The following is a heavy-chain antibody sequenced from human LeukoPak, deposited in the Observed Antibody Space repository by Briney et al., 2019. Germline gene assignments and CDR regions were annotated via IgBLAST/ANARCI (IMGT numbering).Heavy chain of an antibody. Sequence: PGGSLRLSCAASGFTFSSYSMNWVRQPPGKGLEWVSYISSSSSTIYYADSVKGRFTISRDNAKNSLYLQMNSLRAEDTAVYYCARVSGVYYYNYGMDVWGQGTTVTVSS. CDR2: ISSSSSTI. D-gene: IGHD6-25*01. V-gene: IGHV3-48*04. CDR3: ARVSGVYYYNYGMDV. CDR1: GFTFSSYS. J-gene: IGHJ6*02.